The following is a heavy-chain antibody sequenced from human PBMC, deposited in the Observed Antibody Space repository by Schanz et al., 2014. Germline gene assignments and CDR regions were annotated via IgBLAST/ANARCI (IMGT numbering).Heavy chain of an antibody. Sequence: QVQLVQSGTQVKKPGASVKVSCKASGYTLSAYSLHWVRQAPGQGLEWMGIINLSGGSTNNAQKFQGRLTMTRDTSTSTVYMELSSLRSEDTAVHYCARGRGFYDYWGQGTLVIVSS. V-gene: IGHV1-46*01. J-gene: IGHJ4*02. CDR3: ARGRGFYDY. D-gene: IGHD3-10*01. CDR2: INLSGGST. CDR1: GYTLSAYS.